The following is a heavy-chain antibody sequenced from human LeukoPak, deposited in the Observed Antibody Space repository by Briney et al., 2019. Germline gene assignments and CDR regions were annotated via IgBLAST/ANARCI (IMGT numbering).Heavy chain of an antibody. CDR1: EVTVTSNY. D-gene: IGHD1-7*01. CDR3: AKDGKTRNWNYFQAKPVY. Sequence: GGSLRLSCAASEVTVTSNYLSWVRQAPGKGLQWVSVIYPGGDIYYADSVKGRFIISRDNSKNTLSLQMNSLTADDTAVYYCAKDGKTRNWNYFQAKPVYWGQGTLVTVSS. V-gene: IGHV3-53*01. CDR2: IYPGGDI. J-gene: IGHJ4*02.